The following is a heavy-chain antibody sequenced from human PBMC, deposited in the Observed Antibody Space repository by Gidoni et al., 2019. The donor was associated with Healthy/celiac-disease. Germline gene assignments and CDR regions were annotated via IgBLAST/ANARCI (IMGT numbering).Heavy chain of an antibody. D-gene: IGHD3-22*01. CDR1: GFTFGDYA. CDR3: TRDREGYYYDSSGYYSPDAFDI. Sequence: EVQLVESGGGLVQPGRSLRLSCTASGFTFGDYAMSWFRQAPGKGLEWVGFIRSKAYGGTTEYAASVKGRFTISRDDSKSIAYLQMNSLKTEDTAVYYCTRDREGYYYDSSGYYSPDAFDIWGQGTMVTVSS. J-gene: IGHJ3*02. V-gene: IGHV3-49*03. CDR2: IRSKAYGGTT.